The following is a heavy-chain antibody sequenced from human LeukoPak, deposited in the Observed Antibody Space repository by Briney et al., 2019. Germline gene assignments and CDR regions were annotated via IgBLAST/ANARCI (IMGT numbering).Heavy chain of an antibody. D-gene: IGHD1-26*01. CDR3: ARLSHPSFSGNYPFDY. J-gene: IGHJ4*02. V-gene: IGHV4-59*01. CDR1: GGSISGYY. CDR2: VSYSGST. Sequence: SETLSLTCTVSGGSISGYYWSWIRQPPGKGLEWIAYVSYSGSTDYNPSLKGRVTVSVDTSKNQFSLNLNSVTAADTAVYYCARLSHPSFSGNYPFDYWGQGTLVTVSS.